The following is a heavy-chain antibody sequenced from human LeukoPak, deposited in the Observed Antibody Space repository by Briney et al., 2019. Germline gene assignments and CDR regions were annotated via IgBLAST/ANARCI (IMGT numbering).Heavy chain of an antibody. J-gene: IGHJ4*02. Sequence: PSETLSLTCTVSGHSLNSYYWSWIRQPPGEGLQRIGYIFYSGSSNYNASLRSRVAISVDTSKNQFSLKLASVTAADTAVYYCAGRAARFFDYWGQGILVTVSS. CDR3: AGRAARFFDY. CDR2: IFYSGSS. D-gene: IGHD6-25*01. CDR1: GHSLNSYY. V-gene: IGHV4-59*01.